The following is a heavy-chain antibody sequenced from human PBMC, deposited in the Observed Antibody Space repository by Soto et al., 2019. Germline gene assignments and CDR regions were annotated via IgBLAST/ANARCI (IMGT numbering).Heavy chain of an antibody. D-gene: IGHD5-18*01. J-gene: IGHJ4*02. Sequence: QITLKESGPTLVKPTQTLTLTCTFSGFSLSTSGVGVGWIRQPPGKALEWLALIYWNDDKRYSPSLKSRLTITKDTPKNQVVLTMTNMDPVDTATYYCALPAPYHTMDTAMAQHRGGFDYWGQGTLVTVSS. CDR2: IYWNDDK. V-gene: IGHV2-5*01. CDR1: GFSLSTSGVG. CDR3: ALPAPYHTMDTAMAQHRGGFDY.